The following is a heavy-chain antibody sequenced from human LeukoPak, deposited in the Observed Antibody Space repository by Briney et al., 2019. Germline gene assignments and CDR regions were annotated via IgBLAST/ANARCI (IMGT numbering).Heavy chain of an antibody. V-gene: IGHV3-23*01. Sequence: QSGGSLRLSCAASGFTFSSYAMSWVRQAPGKGLEWVSAISGSGGSTYYADSVRGRFTISRDNSKNTLYLQMNSLRAEDTAVYYCAKSRYNWNAVPYFDYWGQGTLATVSS. CDR2: ISGSGGST. J-gene: IGHJ4*02. D-gene: IGHD1-1*01. CDR3: AKSRYNWNAVPYFDY. CDR1: GFTFSSYA.